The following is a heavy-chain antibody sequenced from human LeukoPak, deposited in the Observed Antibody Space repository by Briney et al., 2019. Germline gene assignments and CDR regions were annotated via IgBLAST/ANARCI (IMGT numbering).Heavy chain of an antibody. Sequence: ASVKVSCKASGYTFTGYYLHWVRQAPGQGPEWMGCVNPNSGDTNYAQKFQGSVTMTRDTSISTVYMELSRPRSDDTAVYYCARASGSYWWFDSWGQGTLVTVSS. CDR3: ARASGSYWWFDS. CDR2: VNPNSGDT. CDR1: GYTFTGYY. V-gene: IGHV1-2*02. D-gene: IGHD1-26*01. J-gene: IGHJ5*01.